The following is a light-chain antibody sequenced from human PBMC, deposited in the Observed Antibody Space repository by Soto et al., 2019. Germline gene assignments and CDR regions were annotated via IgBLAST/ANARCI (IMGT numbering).Light chain of an antibody. J-gene: IGKJ5*01. V-gene: IGKV1-33*01. CDR2: AAS. Sequence: DIQMTQSPSSLSASVGDRVTITCQASQDISNYLNWYQQKPGKAPKLLIYAASYLETGVPARFSGSGSGTDFSITITSLQPEDSATYYCQQYDTRPTMTFGQGTRLEI. CDR1: QDISNY. CDR3: QQYDTRPTMT.